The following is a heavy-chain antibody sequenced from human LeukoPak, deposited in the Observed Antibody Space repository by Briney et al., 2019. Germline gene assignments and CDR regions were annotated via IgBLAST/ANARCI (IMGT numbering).Heavy chain of an antibody. CDR1: GLTLSDFW. CDR2: INQDGGEK. J-gene: IGHJ4*02. Sequence: GGSRRLSCVASGLTLSDFWMTWVRQAPGKGLEWVATINQDGGEKYYVDSVKGRFIFSRDNAKSSVYLQMDSLRVEETAVYSCVRGHLWLENWGQGTLVTVSS. CDR3: VRGHLWLEN. D-gene: IGHD3-3*02. V-gene: IGHV3-7*03.